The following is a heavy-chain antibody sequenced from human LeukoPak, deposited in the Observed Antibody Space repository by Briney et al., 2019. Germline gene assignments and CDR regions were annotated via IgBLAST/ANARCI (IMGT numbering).Heavy chain of an antibody. CDR1: GGSISSYY. CDR3: ARDDFWSGYYSMDY. J-gene: IGHJ4*02. CDR2: IYYSGST. Sequence: SETLSLTCTVSGGSISSYYWSWIRQPPGKGLEWIGYIYYSGSTNYNPSLKSRVTMSVDTSKNQFSLKLSSVTAADTAVYYCARDDFWSGYYSMDYWGQGTLVTVSS. V-gene: IGHV4-59*12. D-gene: IGHD3-3*01.